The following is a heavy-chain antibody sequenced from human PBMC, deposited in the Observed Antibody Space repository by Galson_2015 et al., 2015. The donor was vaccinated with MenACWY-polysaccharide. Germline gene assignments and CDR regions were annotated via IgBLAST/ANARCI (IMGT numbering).Heavy chain of an antibody. V-gene: IGHV3-74*01. J-gene: IGHJ4*02. CDR3: VRDNGGIDY. D-gene: IGHD3-16*01. CDR1: GFTFNSYW. CDR2: INNDGSST. Sequence: SLRLSCAASGFTFNSYWMHWVRQAPGKGLVWVSHINNDGSSTNYADSVKGRFTISRDNAKNTLYLQMKSLRAEDTAVYYCVRDNGGIDYWGQGTLVTASS.